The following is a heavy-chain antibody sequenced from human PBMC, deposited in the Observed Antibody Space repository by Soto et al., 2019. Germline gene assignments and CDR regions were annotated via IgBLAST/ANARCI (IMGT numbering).Heavy chain of an antibody. CDR1: GGSISSGGYY. Sequence: SETLSLTCSVSGGSISSGGYYWSWIRQHPGKGLEWIGYIYQSGTTRYNPSLKSRVTISVDTSRTQFSLKLSSVTAADTAVYYCARQPPTDIVLVPAAIENGMDVWGQGTTVT. V-gene: IGHV4-31*03. D-gene: IGHD2-2*01. CDR3: ARQPPTDIVLVPAAIENGMDV. CDR2: IYQSGTT. J-gene: IGHJ6*02.